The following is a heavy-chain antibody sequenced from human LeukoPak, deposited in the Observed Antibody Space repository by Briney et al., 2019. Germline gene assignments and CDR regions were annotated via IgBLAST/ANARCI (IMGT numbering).Heavy chain of an antibody. Sequence: SETLSLTCAVYGGSFSGYYWSWIRQPPGKGLEWIGEINHSGSTNYNPSLKSRVTISVDTSKNQFSLKLSSVTAADTAVYYCARGSYDSRGYFGPFDIWGQGTMVTVSS. J-gene: IGHJ3*02. V-gene: IGHV4-34*01. CDR3: ARGSYDSRGYFGPFDI. CDR2: INHSGST. D-gene: IGHD3-22*01. CDR1: GGSFSGYY.